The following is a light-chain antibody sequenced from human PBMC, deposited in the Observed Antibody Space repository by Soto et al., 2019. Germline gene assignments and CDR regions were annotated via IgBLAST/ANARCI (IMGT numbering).Light chain of an antibody. CDR3: QTWGTGIHGV. V-gene: IGLV4-69*01. CDR1: SGHSGYA. CDR2: LDSDGSH. Sequence: QLVLTQSPSASASLGASVNLTCTLSSGHSGYAIAWHQQQPEKGPRHLMKLDSDGSHTKGDAIPDRFSGSSSGAERFLTFSSLDSEDEADYYCQTWGTGIHGVFGGGTKLTVL. J-gene: IGLJ3*02.